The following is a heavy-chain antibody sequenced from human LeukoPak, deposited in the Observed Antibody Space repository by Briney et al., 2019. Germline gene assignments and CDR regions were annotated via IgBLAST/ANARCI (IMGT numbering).Heavy chain of an antibody. CDR3: ASAYPTPDAFDI. CDR2: ISYDGSNK. J-gene: IGHJ3*02. V-gene: IGHV3-30-3*01. CDR1: GFTFSSYA. D-gene: IGHD4-23*01. Sequence: GRSLRLSCAASGFTFSSYAMHWVRQAPGKGLEWVAVISYDGSNKYYADSVKGRFTISRDNSKNTLYLQMNSLRAEDTAVYYCASAYPTPDAFDIWGQGTMVTVSS.